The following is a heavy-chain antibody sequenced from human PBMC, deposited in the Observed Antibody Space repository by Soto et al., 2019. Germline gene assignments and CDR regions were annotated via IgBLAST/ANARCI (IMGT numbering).Heavy chain of an antibody. CDR3: ARVKAGGGTNQGYYYYYGMDV. V-gene: IGHV4-59*01. CDR2: IYYSGST. D-gene: IGHD6-13*01. J-gene: IGHJ6*02. CDR1: GGSISSYH. Sequence: SETLSLTCTVSGGSISSYHWSWIRQPPGKGLEWIGYIYYSGSTNYNPSLKSRVTISVDTSKNQFSLELSSVTAADTAVYYCARVKAGGGTNQGYYYYYGMDVWGQGTTVTVSS.